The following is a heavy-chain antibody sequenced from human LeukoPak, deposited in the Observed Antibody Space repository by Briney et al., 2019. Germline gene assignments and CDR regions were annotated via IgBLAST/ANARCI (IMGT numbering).Heavy chain of an antibody. J-gene: IGHJ4*02. CDR2: INHSGST. D-gene: IGHD2-2*01. CDR1: GGSFSGYY. Sequence: SETLSLTCAVYGGSFSGYYWSWIRQPPGKGLEWIGEINHSGSTNYNPSLKSRVTISVDTSKNQFSLKLSSVTAADTAVYYCARDVGEYCSSTNCYASDKWGQGTLVTVSS. V-gene: IGHV4-34*01. CDR3: ARDVGEYCSSTNCYASDK.